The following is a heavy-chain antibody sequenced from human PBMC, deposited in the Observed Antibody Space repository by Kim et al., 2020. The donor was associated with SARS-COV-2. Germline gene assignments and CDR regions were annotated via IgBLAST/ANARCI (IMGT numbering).Heavy chain of an antibody. D-gene: IGHD3-16*01. CDR3: ARIGARATDSYYYILDV. V-gene: IGHV4-34*01. CDR2: IYHSGTT. J-gene: IGHJ6*03. CDR1: GESLIGYY. Sequence: SETLSLTCGVYGESLIGYYCTWIRQPPGKGLEWIGVIYHSGTTSYNLSLKSRATISLATSEKQLSLWLNSVTDADTAAYYCARIGARATDSYYYILDVWG.